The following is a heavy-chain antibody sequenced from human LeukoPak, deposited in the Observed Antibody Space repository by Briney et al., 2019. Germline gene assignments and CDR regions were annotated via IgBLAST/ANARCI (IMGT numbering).Heavy chain of an antibody. V-gene: IGHV4-61*02. Sequence: SQTLSLTCTVSGGSISSGSYYWRWIRQPAGKGLEWIGRIYTSGSTNYNPSLKSRVTISVDTSKNQFSLKLSSVTAADTAVYYCARNVAYDSSGFDPWGQGTLVTVSS. J-gene: IGHJ5*02. CDR3: ARNVAYDSSGFDP. D-gene: IGHD3-22*01. CDR2: IYTSGST. CDR1: GGSISSGSYY.